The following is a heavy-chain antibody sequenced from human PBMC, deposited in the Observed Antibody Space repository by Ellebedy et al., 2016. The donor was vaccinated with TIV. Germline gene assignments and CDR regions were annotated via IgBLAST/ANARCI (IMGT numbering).Heavy chain of an antibody. J-gene: IGHJ4*02. CDR2: INEDGSEK. D-gene: IGHD5-18*01. V-gene: IGHV3-7*01. Sequence: GGSLRLSXAASGFTFSSYWMSWVRQAPGKGLEWVANINEDGSEKYYVDSLRGRFTISRDNAKNSLCLQMNSLRAEDTAVYYCARDKSSGSTYGSHFDYWGQGTLVTVSS. CDR3: ARDKSSGSTYGSHFDY. CDR1: GFTFSSYW.